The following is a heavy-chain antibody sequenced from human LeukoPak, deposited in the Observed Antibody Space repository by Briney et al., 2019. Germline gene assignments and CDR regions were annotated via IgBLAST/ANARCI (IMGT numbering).Heavy chain of an antibody. Sequence: ASVKVSCKASGYTFTSYYMHWVRQAPGQGLEWMGIINPSGGSTSYVQKFQGRVTMTRDTSTSTVYMELSSLRSEDTAVYYCARELSSSTQTLNYYYYYGMDVWGKGTTVTVSS. V-gene: IGHV1-46*01. CDR1: GYTFTSYY. D-gene: IGHD2-2*01. CDR2: INPSGGST. CDR3: ARELSSSTQTLNYYYYYGMDV. J-gene: IGHJ6*04.